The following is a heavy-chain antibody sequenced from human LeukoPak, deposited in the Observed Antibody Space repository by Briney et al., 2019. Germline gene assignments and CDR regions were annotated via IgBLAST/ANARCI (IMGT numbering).Heavy chain of an antibody. CDR1: GYLFPNYW. CDR3: ARQTTNFYGSGSYVY. D-gene: IGHD3-10*01. CDR2: IYPGDSDT. J-gene: IGHJ4*02. Sequence: GESLKISCKGSGYLFPNYWIAWVRQMPGKGLEWMGIIYPGDSDTRYNPSFQGQVIISADKSISTAYLQWSSLKASDTAMYYCARQTTNFYGSGSYVYWGQGTLVTVCS. V-gene: IGHV5-51*01.